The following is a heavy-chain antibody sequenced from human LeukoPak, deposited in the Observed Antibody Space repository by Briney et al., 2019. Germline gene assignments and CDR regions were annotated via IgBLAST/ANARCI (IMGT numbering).Heavy chain of an antibody. D-gene: IGHD5-12*01. CDR3: ARDTSGYDPF. Sequence: GGSLRLSCAASGFTFSSYWMSWVRQAPGKGLEWVANIKQDGREKNYVDSVRGRFTISRDNAKNSAYLQLDNLRVEDTAVYYCARDTSGYDPFWGQGTLVTVSS. J-gene: IGHJ4*02. CDR1: GFTFSSYW. V-gene: IGHV3-7*05. CDR2: IKQDGREK.